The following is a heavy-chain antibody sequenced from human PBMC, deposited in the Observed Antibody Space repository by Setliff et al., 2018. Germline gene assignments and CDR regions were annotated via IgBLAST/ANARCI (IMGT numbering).Heavy chain of an antibody. CDR2: VHYDGVNK. CDR3: AKRGPYCSGGTCHYYFDY. CDR1: GFTFSTYY. Sequence: PGGSLRLSCAASGFTFSTYYMHWVRQPPGKGLEWVAFVHYDGVNKHYRDSVKGRFTISRDNSKNTLYLQMNSLRPDDTAVYYCAKRGPYCSGGTCHYYFDYWGQGTLVTVSS. V-gene: IGHV3-30*02. D-gene: IGHD2-15*01. J-gene: IGHJ4*02.